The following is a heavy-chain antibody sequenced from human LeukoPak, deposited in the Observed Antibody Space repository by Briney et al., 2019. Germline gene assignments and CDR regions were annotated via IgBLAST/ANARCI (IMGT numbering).Heavy chain of an antibody. V-gene: IGHV4-4*07. J-gene: IGHJ6*03. D-gene: IGHD3-3*01. CDR3: ARAPVNDFWSGYYWDYYYMDV. CDR2: IYTSGST. CDR1: GGSISSYY. Sequence: SETLSLTCTVSGGSISSYYWSWLRQPAGKGLEWIGRIYTSGSTSYNPCLKSRVTMSVDTSKNQFSLKLSSVTAADTAVYYCARAPVNDFWSGYYWDYYYMDVWGKGTTVTVSS.